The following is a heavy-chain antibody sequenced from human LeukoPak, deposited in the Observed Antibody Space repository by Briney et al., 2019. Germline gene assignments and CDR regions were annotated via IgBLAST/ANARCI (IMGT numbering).Heavy chain of an antibody. CDR3: ARAPASGFLDFDY. D-gene: IGHD3-3*01. Sequence: SETLSLTCTVSGGSISSGGYYWSWIRQHPGKGLEWSGYIYYSGSTYYNPSLKSRVTISVDTSKNQFSLKLSSVTAADTAVYYCARAPASGFLDFDYWGQGTLVTVSS. CDR1: GGSISSGGYY. J-gene: IGHJ4*02. CDR2: IYYSGST. V-gene: IGHV4-31*03.